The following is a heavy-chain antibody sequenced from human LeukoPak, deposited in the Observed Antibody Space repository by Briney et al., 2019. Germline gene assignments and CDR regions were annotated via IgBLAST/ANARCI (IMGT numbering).Heavy chain of an antibody. CDR2: IYSGGST. D-gene: IGHD3-10*01. CDR3: AREPRLWFGRSLYYYYGMDV. CDR1: GFSVSHNY. Sequence: TGGSLRLSCAASGFSVSHNYMSWVRQAPGKGLEWVSIIYSGGSTYYADSVKGRFTISRDNSKNTLYLQMNSLRAEDTAVYYCAREPRLWFGRSLYYYYGMDVWGQGTTVTVSS. J-gene: IGHJ6*02. V-gene: IGHV3-53*01.